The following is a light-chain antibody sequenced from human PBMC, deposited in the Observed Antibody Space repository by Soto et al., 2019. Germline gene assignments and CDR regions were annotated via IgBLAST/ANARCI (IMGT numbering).Light chain of an antibody. CDR1: QSVASNY. CDR2: GAS. J-gene: IGKJ5*01. V-gene: IGKV3-20*01. CDR3: QHYSNSPS. Sequence: EIVLTQTPGTLSVSPGERTTLSCRASQSVASNYLAWYQQIPGQAPRLLIYGASSRATDIPDRFSGSGSGTDFTLTISRLEPEDFAVYYCQHYSNSPSFGQGTRLEIK.